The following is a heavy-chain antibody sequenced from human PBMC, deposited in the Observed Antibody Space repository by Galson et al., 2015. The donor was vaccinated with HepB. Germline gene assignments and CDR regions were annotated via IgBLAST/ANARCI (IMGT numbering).Heavy chain of an antibody. CDR2: INAGNGNT. J-gene: IGHJ6*03. V-gene: IGHV1-3*01. D-gene: IGHD2-2*02. CDR1: GYTFTSYA. Sequence: SVKVSCKASGYTFTSYAMHWVRQAPGQRLEWMVWINAGNGNTKYSQKFQGRVTITRDTSASTAYMELSSLRSEDTAVYYCARDRDQLLYRYYYYYYMDVWGKGTTVTVSS. CDR3: ARDRDQLLYRYYYYYYMDV.